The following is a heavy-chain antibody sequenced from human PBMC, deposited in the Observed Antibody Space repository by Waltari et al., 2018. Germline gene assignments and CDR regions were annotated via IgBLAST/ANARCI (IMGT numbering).Heavy chain of an antibody. Sequence: QVQLVQSGAEVKKPGASVKVSCKASGYTFTSYGISWVRQAPGQGLEWMGWISAYNGNKNYAQKLQGSVTMTTDTSTSTAYMGLRSLRSDDTAVYYCARLISDFWSGYLADYWGQGTLVTVSS. V-gene: IGHV1-18*01. CDR2: ISAYNGNK. CDR3: ARLISDFWSGYLADY. D-gene: IGHD3-3*01. J-gene: IGHJ4*02. CDR1: GYTFTSYG.